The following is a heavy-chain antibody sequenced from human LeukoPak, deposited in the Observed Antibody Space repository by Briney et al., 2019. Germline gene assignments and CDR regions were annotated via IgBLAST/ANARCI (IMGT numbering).Heavy chain of an antibody. CDR1: GFTFDDYA. Sequence: PGRSLRLSCAASGFTFDDYAMHWVRQAPGKGLEWVSGISWNSSSIGYADSVNGRFTINRDNAKTSLYLKMNSLRDEDTALYYCAKDGIAAADGGRYFDYWGQGTLVTVSS. CDR3: AKDGIAAADGGRYFDY. V-gene: IGHV3-9*01. D-gene: IGHD6-13*01. J-gene: IGHJ4*02. CDR2: ISWNSSSI.